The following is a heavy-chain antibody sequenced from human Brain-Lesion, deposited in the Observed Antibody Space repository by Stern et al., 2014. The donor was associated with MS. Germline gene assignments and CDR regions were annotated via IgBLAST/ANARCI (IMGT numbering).Heavy chain of an antibody. CDR2: IFNSGST. CDR3: ARGRVVPGFQYYATDV. V-gene: IGHV4-61*02. J-gene: IGHJ6*02. Sequence: VQLVESGPGLVKPSQTLSLSCTVSGGSISSGGYYWSWIRQPAGKGLEWIGRIFNSGSTSYNPSLKSRATISIDTSKTHFSLSLTSMTAADTAVYYCARGRVVPGFQYYATDVWGQGTTVIVSS. CDR1: GGSISSGGYY. D-gene: IGHD2-2*01.